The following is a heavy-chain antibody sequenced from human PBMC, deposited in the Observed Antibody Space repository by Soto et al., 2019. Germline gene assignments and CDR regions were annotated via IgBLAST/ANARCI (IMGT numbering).Heavy chain of an antibody. J-gene: IGHJ6*02. Sequence: GASVKVSCKASGYTFTSYGISWVRQAPGQGLEWMGWISAYNGKTNYAQKLQGRVTMTADKSTSTAYMELRSLRSEDTAVYYCARGSVAGRDYYYYGMDVWGQGTTVTVSS. CDR3: ARGSVAGRDYYYYGMDV. D-gene: IGHD6-19*01. CDR1: GYTFTSYG. V-gene: IGHV1-18*01. CDR2: ISAYNGKT.